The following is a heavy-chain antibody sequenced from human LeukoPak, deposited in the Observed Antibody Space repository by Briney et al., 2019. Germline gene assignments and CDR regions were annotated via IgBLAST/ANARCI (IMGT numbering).Heavy chain of an antibody. CDR2: IIPIFGTA. D-gene: IGHD4-17*01. Sequence: SVKVSCKASGGTFNSYAISWVRQAPGQGLEWMGGIIPIFGTANYAQKFQGRVTMTADKSTSTAYMELSSLTSEDTAVYYCARGTTVTRYWYFDLWGRGTLVTVSS. CDR3: ARGTTVTRYWYFDL. CDR1: GGTFNSYA. J-gene: IGHJ2*01. V-gene: IGHV1-69*06.